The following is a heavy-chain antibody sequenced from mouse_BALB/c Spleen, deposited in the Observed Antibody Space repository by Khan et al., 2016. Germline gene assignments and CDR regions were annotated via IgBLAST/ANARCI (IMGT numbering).Heavy chain of an antibody. CDR3: ARGTPFAN. D-gene: IGHD2-14*01. Sequence: VELVESGAELVRPGSSVKISCKASGFAFSSYWMNWVKQRPGQGLEWIGQIYPGDGDTNYNGKLKGKATLTADKSSSTAYMQLSSLTSEDSAVYFCARGTPFANWGQGTLVTVSA. CDR1: GFAFSSYW. CDR2: IYPGDGDT. J-gene: IGHJ3*01. V-gene: IGHV1-80*01.